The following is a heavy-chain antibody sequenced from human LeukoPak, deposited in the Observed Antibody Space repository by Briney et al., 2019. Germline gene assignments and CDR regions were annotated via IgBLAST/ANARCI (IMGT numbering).Heavy chain of an antibody. Sequence: SETLSLTCTVSGVSINGYYWSWIRQPPGKGLEWIGYIYYSGSSNNNPSLKSRVTISVDTSKNQFSLKLSSVTAADTAVYYCARGVAYWGQGTLVTVSS. J-gene: IGHJ4*02. CDR3: ARGVAY. D-gene: IGHD2-15*01. CDR1: GVSINGYY. V-gene: IGHV4-59*12. CDR2: IYYSGSS.